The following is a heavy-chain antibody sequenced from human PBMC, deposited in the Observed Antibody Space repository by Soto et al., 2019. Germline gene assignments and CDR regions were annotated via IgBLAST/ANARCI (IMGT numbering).Heavy chain of an antibody. V-gene: IGHV3-23*01. CDR2: ISGSGGST. J-gene: IGHJ3*02. CDR1: GFTFSSYA. Sequence: EVQLLESGGGLVQPGGSLRLSCAASGFTFSSYAMSWVRQAPGKGLEWVSAISGSGGSTYYADSVKGRFTISRDNSKNTLNLQMNSLRAEDTAVYYCAKDGGFGDIVVVPAAGAFDIWGQGTMVTVSS. CDR3: AKDGGFGDIVVVPAAGAFDI. D-gene: IGHD2-2*01.